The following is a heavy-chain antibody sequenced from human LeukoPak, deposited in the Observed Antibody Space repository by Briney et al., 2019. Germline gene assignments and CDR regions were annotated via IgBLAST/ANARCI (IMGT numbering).Heavy chain of an antibody. V-gene: IGHV3-30-3*01. CDR1: GFTFSTYA. D-gene: IGHD6-13*01. J-gene: IGHJ1*01. CDR3: ARDPYTYSSSWYGYFQY. CDR2: ISYDGSNK. Sequence: GRSLSLSCAASGFTFSTYAMHWVRQAPGRGLEWVAVISYDGSNKYYADSAKGRFTISRDNSKNTLYMQMDSLRAEDTAVYYCARDPYTYSSSWYGYFQYWGQGTLVTVSS.